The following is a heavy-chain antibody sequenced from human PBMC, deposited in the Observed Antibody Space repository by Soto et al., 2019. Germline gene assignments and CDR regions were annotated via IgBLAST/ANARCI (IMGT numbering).Heavy chain of an antibody. D-gene: IGHD5-18*01. CDR3: ARHKYSYGPEVVYYFDY. V-gene: IGHV5-51*01. CDR1: GYNFASHW. Sequence: GESLKISCKASGYNFASHWIGWVRQMPGKGLEWMGIIYPGDSDTRYSPSFQGQVTISADKSISTAYLQWSSLKASDTAMYYCARHKYSYGPEVVYYFDYWGQGTLVTVSS. J-gene: IGHJ4*02. CDR2: IYPGDSDT.